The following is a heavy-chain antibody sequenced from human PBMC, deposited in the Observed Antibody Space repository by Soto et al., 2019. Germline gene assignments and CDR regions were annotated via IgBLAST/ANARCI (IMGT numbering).Heavy chain of an antibody. CDR2: IDPSDSYT. D-gene: IGHD3-22*01. CDR1: GYSFTSYW. Sequence: GESLKISCKGSGYSFTSYWISWVRQMPGKGREWMGRIDPSDSYTNYSPSFQGHVTISADKSISTAYLQWSSLKASDTAMYYCATVTYYYDISGSSNCFDPWGPGTLVTVSS. V-gene: IGHV5-10-1*01. J-gene: IGHJ5*02. CDR3: ATVTYYYDISGSSNCFDP.